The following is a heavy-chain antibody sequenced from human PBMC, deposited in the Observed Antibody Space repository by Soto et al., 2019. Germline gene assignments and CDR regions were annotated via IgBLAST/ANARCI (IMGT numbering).Heavy chain of an antibody. D-gene: IGHD5-18*01. CDR1: GFTFSSYE. CDR3: ARESQLSGPFDY. Sequence: EVQLVESGGGLVQPGGSLRLSCAASGFTFSSYEMNWVRQAPGKGLEWVSNIRSSGSPIYYADSVRGRFANSRDNAKNTMYLQMNSLRAEDTAVYYCARESQLSGPFDYWGQGTLVTVSS. CDR2: IRSSGSPI. J-gene: IGHJ4*02. V-gene: IGHV3-48*03.